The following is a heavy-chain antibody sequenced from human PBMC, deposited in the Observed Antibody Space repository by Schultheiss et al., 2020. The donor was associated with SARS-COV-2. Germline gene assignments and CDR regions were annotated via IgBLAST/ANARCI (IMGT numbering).Heavy chain of an antibody. Sequence: GESLKISCEASGFTFSSYWMHWVRQAPGKGLVWVSRINSDGSSTSYADSVKGRFTISRDNAKNTLYLQMNSLRAEDTAVYYCARAMTTVVTRNYFDYWGQGTLVTVSS. CDR2: INSDGSST. CDR1: GFTFSSYW. CDR3: ARAMTTVVTRNYFDY. D-gene: IGHD4-23*01. J-gene: IGHJ4*02. V-gene: IGHV3-74*01.